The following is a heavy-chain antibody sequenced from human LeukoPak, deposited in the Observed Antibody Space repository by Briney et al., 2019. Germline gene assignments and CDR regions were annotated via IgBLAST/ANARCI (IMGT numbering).Heavy chain of an antibody. D-gene: IGHD3-22*01. Sequence: GGSLRLSCAASGFTFSSYEMNWVRRAPGKGLEWVSYISSSGSTIYYADSVKGRFTISRDNAKNSLYLQMNSLRAEDTAVYYCARDPFYDSSGHDYWGQGTLVTVSS. CDR1: GFTFSSYE. V-gene: IGHV3-48*03. CDR3: ARDPFYDSSGHDY. CDR2: ISSSGSTI. J-gene: IGHJ4*02.